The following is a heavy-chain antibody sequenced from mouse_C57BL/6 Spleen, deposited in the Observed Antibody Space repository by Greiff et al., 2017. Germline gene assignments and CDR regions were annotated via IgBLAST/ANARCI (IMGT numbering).Heavy chain of an antibody. CDR1: GFTFSNYW. J-gene: IGHJ4*01. V-gene: IGHV6-3*01. Sequence: DVKLVESGGGLVQPGGSMKLSCVASGFTFSNYWMNWVRQSPEKGLEWVAQIRLKSDNYATHYAESVKGRFTISRDDSKSRVYLNMNNLRAEDTGIYCCTVPVYYGFAMDYWGQGTSVTVSS. CDR2: IRLKSDNYAT. CDR3: TVPVYYGFAMDY. D-gene: IGHD2-2*01.